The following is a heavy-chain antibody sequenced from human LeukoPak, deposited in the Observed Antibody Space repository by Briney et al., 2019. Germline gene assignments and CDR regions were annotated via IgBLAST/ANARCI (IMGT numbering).Heavy chain of an antibody. CDR2: ISGSGGST. D-gene: IGHD2/OR15-2a*01. V-gene: IGHV3-23*01. CDR3: ATTLEEGVLPTFKGYYFDY. CDR1: GFTFSSYA. J-gene: IGHJ4*02. Sequence: PGGSLRLSCAASGFTFSSYAMSWVRQAPGKGLEWVSAISGSGGSTYYADSVKGRFTISRDNSKNTLYLQMNSLRAEDTAVYYCATTLEEGVLPTFKGYYFDYWGQGTLVTVSS.